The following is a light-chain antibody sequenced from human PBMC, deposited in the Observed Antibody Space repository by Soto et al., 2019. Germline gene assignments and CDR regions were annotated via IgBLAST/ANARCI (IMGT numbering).Light chain of an antibody. V-gene: IGLV1-51*01. J-gene: IGLJ2*01. CDR3: GTWDTSLSVGV. Sequence: QSVLTQPPSVSAAPGQRVTISCSGSSSNIGNNLVSWYQQLPGSAPQLVIYDDKKRPLGIPDRFSGSKSGTSATLGITGLQTGDEADYYCGTWDTSLSVGVFGGGTKLTVL. CDR2: DDK. CDR1: SSNIGNNL.